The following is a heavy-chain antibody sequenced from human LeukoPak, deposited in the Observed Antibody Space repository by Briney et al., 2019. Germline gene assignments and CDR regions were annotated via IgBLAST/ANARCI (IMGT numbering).Heavy chain of an antibody. CDR3: ARNGRGIPDWFDP. D-gene: IGHD3-16*01. CDR1: GYTFTSYD. Sequence: ASVKVSCKAFGYTFTSYDINWVRQAPGQGLEWMGWISAYNGNTNYAQKLQGRVTMTTDTSTSTAYMELRSLRSDDTAVYYCARNGRGIPDWFDPWGQGTLVTVSS. V-gene: IGHV1-18*01. CDR2: ISAYNGNT. J-gene: IGHJ5*02.